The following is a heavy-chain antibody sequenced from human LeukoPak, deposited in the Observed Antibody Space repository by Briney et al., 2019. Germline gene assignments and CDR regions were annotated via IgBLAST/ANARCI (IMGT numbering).Heavy chain of an antibody. Sequence: GGSLRLSCAASGFTFSSYAMHWVRQAPGKGLEWVAVISYDGSNKYYADSVKGRFTISRDNSKNTLYLQMNSLRAEDTAVYYCARGEYIAAAGTDLFDYWGQGTLVTVST. J-gene: IGHJ4*02. CDR1: GFTFSSYA. CDR3: ARGEYIAAAGTDLFDY. CDR2: ISYDGSNK. D-gene: IGHD6-13*01. V-gene: IGHV3-30-3*01.